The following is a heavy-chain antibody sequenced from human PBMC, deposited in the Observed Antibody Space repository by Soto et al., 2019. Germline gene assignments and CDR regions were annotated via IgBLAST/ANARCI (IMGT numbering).Heavy chain of an antibody. Sequence: QITLKESGPTLVKPTQTLTLTCTFPGFSLTTDRVGVAWIRPPPGETLERLAVIHWDDSKTYRPSPESRLTITKDTTKTQVALTMTNVDSLDTATYYCAHAYGGRSLYWGQGTLVTVSS. V-gene: IGHV2-5*02. CDR3: AHAYGGRSLY. CDR2: IHWDDSK. CDR1: GFSLTTDRVG. D-gene: IGHD1-26*01. J-gene: IGHJ4*02.